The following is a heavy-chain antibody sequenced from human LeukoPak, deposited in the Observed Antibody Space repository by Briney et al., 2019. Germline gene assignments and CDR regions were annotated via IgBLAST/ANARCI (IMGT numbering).Heavy chain of an antibody. D-gene: IGHD1-26*01. Sequence: GGSLRLSCAASGFTFSSYDMHWVRQATGKGLEWVSAIGVAANTFYSGSVKGRFTISRENAKNSLYLLMTSLRAEDTAVYYCARQNTPHGNFDYWGQGTLVTVSS. CDR3: ARQNTPHGNFDY. J-gene: IGHJ4*02. CDR2: IGVAANT. CDR1: GFTFSSYD. V-gene: IGHV3-13*01.